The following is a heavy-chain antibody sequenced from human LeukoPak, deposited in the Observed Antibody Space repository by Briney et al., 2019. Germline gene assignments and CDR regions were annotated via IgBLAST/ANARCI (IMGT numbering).Heavy chain of an antibody. J-gene: IGHJ3*02. CDR1: GFTFSSYE. V-gene: IGHV3-48*02. CDR3: ARDYRYAFDI. CDR2: ISSDSSTI. Sequence: GGSLRLSCAASGFTFSSYEMNWVRQAPGKGLEWVSYISSDSSTINYADSVKGRFTISRDNAKNSLFLQMNSLRDEDTAVYYCARDYRYAFDIWGQGTMVTVSS.